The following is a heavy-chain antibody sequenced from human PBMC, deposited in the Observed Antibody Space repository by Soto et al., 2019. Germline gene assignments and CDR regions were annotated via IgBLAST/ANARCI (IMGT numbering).Heavy chain of an antibody. Sequence: QVQLVESGGGVVQPGRSLRLSCAASRFTFSNYAMHWVRQAPGKGLEWLAIISYDGDNEYYADSVRGRFTISRDNSKNTLYLQTNNLRHEDTAVYYCAKDGGPVYRNSPGCSAKHFDYWGQGTLVTVSS. J-gene: IGHJ4*02. CDR1: RFTFSNYA. V-gene: IGHV3-30*18. D-gene: IGHD2-2*01. CDR3: AKDGGPVYRNSPGCSAKHFDY. CDR2: ISYDGDNE.